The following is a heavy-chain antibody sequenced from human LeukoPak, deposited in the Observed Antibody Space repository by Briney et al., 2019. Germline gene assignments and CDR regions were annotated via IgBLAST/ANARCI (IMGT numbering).Heavy chain of an antibody. V-gene: IGHV3-66*01. CDR3: AGGPSGYHNT. J-gene: IGHJ4*02. CDR2: IHSGGST. Sequence: GGSLRLSCAASVFSDGSNYMTWVRQAPGKGLEWVSLIHSGGSTYYADSVKGRFTISRDNSKNTLYLQMNSLRAEDTAVYYCAGGPSGYHNTGGQGTLVTVSS. D-gene: IGHD5-12*01. CDR1: VFSDGSNY.